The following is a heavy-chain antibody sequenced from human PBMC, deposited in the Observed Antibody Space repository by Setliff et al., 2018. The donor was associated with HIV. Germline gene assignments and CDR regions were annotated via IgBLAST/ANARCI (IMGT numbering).Heavy chain of an antibody. D-gene: IGHD6-13*01. Sequence: SETLSLTCTVSGGSISSGTYYWGWIRQPPGKGLEWIGSIYYSGSTYYNPSLKSRVTISVDTSKNQFSLKLSSVTAADTAVYYCACGAAAGTDYYYYYYMDVWGKGTTVTVSS. CDR2: IYYSGST. CDR1: GGSISSGTYY. CDR3: ACGAAAGTDYYYYYYMDV. J-gene: IGHJ6*03. V-gene: IGHV4-39*01.